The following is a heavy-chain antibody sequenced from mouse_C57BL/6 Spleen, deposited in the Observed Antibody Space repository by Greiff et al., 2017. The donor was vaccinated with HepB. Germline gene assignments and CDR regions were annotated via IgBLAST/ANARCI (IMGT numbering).Heavy chain of an antibody. CDR3: AREGLYYDYDGWFAY. Sequence: VQLQQSGPELVKPGDSVKISCKASGYSFTGYFMNWVMQSHGKSLEWIGRINPYNGDTFYNQKFKGKATLTVDKSSSTAHMELRSLTSEDSAVYYCAREGLYYDYDGWFAYWGQGTLVTVSA. D-gene: IGHD2-4*01. CDR1: GYSFTGYF. V-gene: IGHV1-20*01. CDR2: INPYNGDT. J-gene: IGHJ3*01.